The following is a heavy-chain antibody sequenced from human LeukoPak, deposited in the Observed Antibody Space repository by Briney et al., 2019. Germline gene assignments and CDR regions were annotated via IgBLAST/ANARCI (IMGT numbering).Heavy chain of an antibody. CDR2: INHTGST. V-gene: IGHV4-34*01. D-gene: IGHD4-17*01. J-gene: IGHJ2*01. CDR1: GGPFSGYY. Sequence: PSETLSLTCAVYGGPFSGYYWSWIRQPPGKGLEWIGEINHTGSTNYNPSLKRRVTISVDTSKNQFSLKLSSVTAADTAVYYCARPLLTSDYGDSLGYFDLWGRGTLVTVSS. CDR3: ARPLLTSDYGDSLGYFDL.